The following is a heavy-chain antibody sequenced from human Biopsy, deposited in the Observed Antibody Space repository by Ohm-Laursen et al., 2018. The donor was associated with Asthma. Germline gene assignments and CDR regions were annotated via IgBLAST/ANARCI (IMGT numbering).Heavy chain of an antibody. Sequence: ASVKVSCKVSGYIFTSHAMNWVRQAPGQGLEWMGRINTSTGNPTYAQGFTGRFVFSLDTSVSTAYLQISSLKADDTAVYYCARGLLGMDVWGQGTTVTVSS. D-gene: IGHD2-15*01. J-gene: IGHJ6*02. CDR3: ARGLLGMDV. CDR1: GYIFTSHA. CDR2: INTSTGNP. V-gene: IGHV7-4-1*02.